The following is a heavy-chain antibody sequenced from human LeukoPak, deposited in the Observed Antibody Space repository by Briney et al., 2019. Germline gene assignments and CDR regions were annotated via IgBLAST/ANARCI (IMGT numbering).Heavy chain of an antibody. J-gene: IGHJ5*02. CDR3: ARERIVVVPAAMGGWFDP. CDR1: GFTFSSYA. D-gene: IGHD2-2*01. Sequence: PGGSLRLSCAASGFTFSSYAMHWVRQAPGEGLEWVAVISYYGSNKYYEDSVKSRFTISRDNSKNTLYLQMNSLRAEDTAVYYCARERIVVVPAAMGGWFDPWGQGTLVTVSS. CDR2: ISYYGSNK. V-gene: IGHV3-30*04.